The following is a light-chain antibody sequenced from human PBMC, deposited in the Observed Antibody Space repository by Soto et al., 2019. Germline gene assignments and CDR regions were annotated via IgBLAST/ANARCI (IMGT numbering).Light chain of an antibody. CDR2: AAS. CDR3: QQSYSTLT. V-gene: IGKV1-39*01. J-gene: IGKJ4*01. Sequence: DIQMTQSPSSLCASVGDRVTITCRTSQSISSYLNWYQHKPGKAPKLLIYAASSLQSGVPSRFSRSGSGTDFTLTISSLQPEDFATYYCQQSYSTLTFGGVTKVDIK. CDR1: QSISSY.